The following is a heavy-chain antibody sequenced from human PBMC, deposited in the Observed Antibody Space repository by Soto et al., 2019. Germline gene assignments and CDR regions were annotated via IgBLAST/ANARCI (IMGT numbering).Heavy chain of an antibody. Sequence: GSLRLSCAASGFTFGIYWMSWVRQAPGKGLEWLATIKWDASEKKYVDSVKGRFTMSRDNDKKSLYLQMDSLRVEDTAVYYCVGALTYEVPYYYYGMDVWGQGTTVTVSS. J-gene: IGHJ6*02. CDR1: GFTFGIYW. CDR3: VGALTYEVPYYYYGMDV. D-gene: IGHD3-16*01. V-gene: IGHV3-7*01. CDR2: IKWDASEK.